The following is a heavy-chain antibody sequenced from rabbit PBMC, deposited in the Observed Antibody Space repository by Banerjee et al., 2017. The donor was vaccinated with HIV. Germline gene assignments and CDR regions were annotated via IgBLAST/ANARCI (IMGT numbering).Heavy chain of an antibody. CDR2: IAAGSAGTT. D-gene: IGHD8-1*01. J-gene: IGHJ6*01. V-gene: IGHV1S40*01. CDR3: ARDGAGGSYFAL. CDR1: GFSFISGYY. Sequence: QSLEESGGDLVKPGTSLTLTCTASGFSFISGYYMCWVRQAPGKGLEWSACIAAGSAGTTYYANWAKGRFTISKTSSTTVTLQMTSLTAADTATYFCARDGAGGSYFALWGPGTLVTVS.